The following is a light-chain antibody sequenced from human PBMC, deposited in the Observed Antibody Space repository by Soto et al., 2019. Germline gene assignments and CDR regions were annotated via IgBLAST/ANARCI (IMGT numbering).Light chain of an antibody. CDR1: SSDVGSYNL. J-gene: IGLJ1*01. Sequence: SVLTQPSSLSGSPGQSITLSCTGNSSDVGSYNLVSWYQQHPGKAPKLMIYEGSKRPSGVSNRFSGSKSGNTASLTISGLQAEDEADYYCCSYAGSSTSYVFGTGTKVTVL. CDR2: EGS. CDR3: CSYAGSSTSYV. V-gene: IGLV2-23*01.